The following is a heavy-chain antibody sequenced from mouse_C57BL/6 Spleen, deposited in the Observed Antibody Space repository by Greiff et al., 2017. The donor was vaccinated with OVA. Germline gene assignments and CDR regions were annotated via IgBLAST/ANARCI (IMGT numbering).Heavy chain of an antibody. CDR3: ARITYYGSSHYYAMDY. J-gene: IGHJ4*01. D-gene: IGHD1-1*01. CDR2: IWWDDDK. V-gene: IGHV8-8*01. Sequence: QVTLKVSGPGILQPSQTLSLTCSFSGFSLRTFGMGVGWIRQPSGRGLEWLAHIWWDDDKYYNPALKSRLTISKDTSKNQVFLKIANVDTADTATYYCARITYYGSSHYYAMDYWGQGTSVTVSS. CDR1: GFSLRTFGMG.